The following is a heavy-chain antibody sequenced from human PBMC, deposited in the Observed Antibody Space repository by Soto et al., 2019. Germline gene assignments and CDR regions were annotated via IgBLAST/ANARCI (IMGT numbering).Heavy chain of an antibody. CDR1: GGTFSSYA. CDR3: ARDRGTGTSIFFDI. V-gene: IGHV1-69*13. Sequence: SVKVSCKASGGTFSSYAISWVRQAPGQGLEWMGGIIPIFGTANYAQKFQGSVTITADESTSTAYMELSSLRSEDTAVYYCARDRGTGTSIFFDIWGQGTMVTVSS. J-gene: IGHJ3*02. CDR2: IIPIFGTA. D-gene: IGHD1-1*01.